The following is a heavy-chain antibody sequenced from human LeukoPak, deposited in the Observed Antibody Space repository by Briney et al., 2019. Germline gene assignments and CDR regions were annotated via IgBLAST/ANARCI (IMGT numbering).Heavy chain of an antibody. CDR2: ISYDVSYQ. V-gene: IGHV3-30*18. D-gene: IGHD6-13*01. Sequence: PGGSLRLSCAASGFTFSSYEMNWVRQAPGKGLEWVAVISYDVSYQYYTDSVKGRLTISRDNSKNTLFLQMNSPRAEDTAVYYCAKDKGAAAGTIDYWGQGTLVTVSS. J-gene: IGHJ4*02. CDR3: AKDKGAAAGTIDY. CDR1: GFTFSSYE.